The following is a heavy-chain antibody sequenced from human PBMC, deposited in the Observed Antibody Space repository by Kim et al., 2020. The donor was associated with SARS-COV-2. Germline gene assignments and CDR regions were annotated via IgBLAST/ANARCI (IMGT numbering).Heavy chain of an antibody. V-gene: IGHV4-34*01. Sequence: SETLSLTCAVYGGSFSGYYWSWIRQPPGKGLEWIGEINHSGSTNYNPSLKSRVTISVDTSKNQFSLKLSSVTAADTAVYYCARDHYYGSGSGTGGFDYWGQGTLVTVSS. J-gene: IGHJ4*02. CDR1: GGSFSGYY. CDR3: ARDHYYGSGSGTGGFDY. D-gene: IGHD3-10*01. CDR2: INHSGST.